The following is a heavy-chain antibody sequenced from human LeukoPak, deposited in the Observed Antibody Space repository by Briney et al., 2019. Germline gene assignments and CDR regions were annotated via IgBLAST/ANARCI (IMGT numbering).Heavy chain of an antibody. Sequence: PSETLSLTCTVSGDSISSYYWIWIRQPPGKGLEWIGYIYYSGSTIYNPSLKRRVTISVDTSKNQFSLNVSSVTAADTAVYYCASNYYGSGSLDYWGQGNLVTVSS. V-gene: IGHV4-59*08. CDR2: IYYSGST. J-gene: IGHJ4*02. CDR3: ASNYYGSGSLDY. D-gene: IGHD3-10*01. CDR1: GDSISSYY.